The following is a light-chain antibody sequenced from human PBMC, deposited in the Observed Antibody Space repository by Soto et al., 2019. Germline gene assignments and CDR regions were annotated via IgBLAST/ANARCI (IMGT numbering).Light chain of an antibody. CDR2: GAS. Sequence: EIVLTQSPGALSLSPGERATLSCRASQSVTSRYLAWYQQKPGQAPRLLIYGASIRATGVPGRFSGSGSGTDFTLTITRLEPEDFAVYYCQQYGTSPLMYTFGQGTKLSIK. CDR3: QQYGTSPLMYT. J-gene: IGKJ2*01. CDR1: QSVTSRY. V-gene: IGKV3-20*01.